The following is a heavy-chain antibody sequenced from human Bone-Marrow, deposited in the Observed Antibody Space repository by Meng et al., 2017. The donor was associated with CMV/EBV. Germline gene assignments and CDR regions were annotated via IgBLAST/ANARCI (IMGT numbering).Heavy chain of an antibody. V-gene: IGHV4-34*01. Sequence: SETLSLTCAVSGGSFSGSYWSWIRQPPGKGLEWIGEINHSGSTNYNPSLKSRVTMSVDTSKNQFSLKLSSVTAADTAVYFCARDPALISYCTSATCPRNDTFDIWGQGTMVTVSS. J-gene: IGHJ3*02. CDR2: INHSGST. CDR1: GGSFSGSY. CDR3: ARDPALISYCTSATCPRNDTFDI. D-gene: IGHD2-2*01.